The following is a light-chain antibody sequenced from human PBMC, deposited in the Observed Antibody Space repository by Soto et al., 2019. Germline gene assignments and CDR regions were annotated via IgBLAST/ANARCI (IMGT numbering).Light chain of an antibody. Sequence: ALTQPRSVSGSPGQSVTISCTGASSDVGAYNYVSWYQQNPGKAPKLIIYDVTKRPSGVPDRFSGSKSGNTASLTISGLQADDEADYYCCSYAGTYKVFGTGTKVTVL. CDR2: DVT. J-gene: IGLJ1*01. CDR1: SSDVGAYNY. V-gene: IGLV2-11*01. CDR3: CSYAGTYKV.